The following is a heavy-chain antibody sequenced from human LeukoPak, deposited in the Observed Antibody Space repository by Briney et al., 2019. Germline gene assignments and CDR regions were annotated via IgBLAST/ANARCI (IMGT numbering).Heavy chain of an antibody. D-gene: IGHD2-15*01. J-gene: IGHJ3*02. CDR3: TRLAGGDAFDI. Sequence: GGSLRLSCAASGFTFSGSAMHWVRQDSGKGLEWVGRIRSKANGYTTAYGASVKGRFTISRDDSQRATYVQMNSLKIEDTAVYYCTRLAGGDAFDIWGPGTMVTVSS. CDR2: IRSKANGYTT. V-gene: IGHV3-73*01. CDR1: GFTFSGSA.